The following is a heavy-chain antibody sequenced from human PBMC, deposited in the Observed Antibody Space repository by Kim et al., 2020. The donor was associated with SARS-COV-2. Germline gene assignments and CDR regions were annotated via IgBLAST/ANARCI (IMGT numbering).Heavy chain of an antibody. Sequence: NYAPKFQGRVTITADRSTSTAYMELSSLRSEDTAVYYCARDYDSSGYFDYWGQGTLVTVSS. V-gene: IGHV1-69*04. J-gene: IGHJ4*02. D-gene: IGHD3-22*01. CDR3: ARDYDSSGYFDY.